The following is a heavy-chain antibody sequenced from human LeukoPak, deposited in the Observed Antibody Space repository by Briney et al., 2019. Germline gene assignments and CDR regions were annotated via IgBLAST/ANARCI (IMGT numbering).Heavy chain of an antibody. CDR1: GYTFTSYD. CDR3: ARSHDYSNTD. J-gene: IGHJ4*02. CDR2: MNPNRGNT. V-gene: IGHV1-8*03. Sequence: ASVKVSCKASGYTFTSYDINWVRQATGQGLEWMGWMNPNRGNTGYAQKFQGRVTITRNTSISTAYMELSSLRSEDTAVYYCARSHDYSNTDWGQGTLVTVSS. D-gene: IGHD4-11*01.